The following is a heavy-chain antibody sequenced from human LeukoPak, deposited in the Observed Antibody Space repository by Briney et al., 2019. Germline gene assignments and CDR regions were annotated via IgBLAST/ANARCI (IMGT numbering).Heavy chain of an antibody. V-gene: IGHV3-48*03. CDR1: GFTFSSYE. Sequence: GGSLRLSCAASGFTFSSYEMNWVRQAPGKGLEWVSYISSSGSTIYYADSVKGRFTISRDNAKNTLYLQMNSLRAEDTAVYYCARELVGATVPWGQGTLVTVSS. D-gene: IGHD1-26*01. J-gene: IGHJ5*02. CDR2: ISSSGSTI. CDR3: ARELVGATVP.